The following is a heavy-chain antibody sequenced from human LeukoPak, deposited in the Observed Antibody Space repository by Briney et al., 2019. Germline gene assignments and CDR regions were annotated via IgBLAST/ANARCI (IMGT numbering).Heavy chain of an antibody. CDR3: ARGRYTVTTLIDY. CDR1: GFTFSSYW. D-gene: IGHD4-17*01. Sequence: GGSLRLSCAASGFTFSSYWMSWVRQAPGKGLEWVANIKQDGSDKYYVDSVKGRFTISRDNAKNSLYLQMNSLRAEDTAVYYCARGRYTVTTLIDYWGQGTLVTVSS. J-gene: IGHJ4*02. V-gene: IGHV3-7*01. CDR2: IKQDGSDK.